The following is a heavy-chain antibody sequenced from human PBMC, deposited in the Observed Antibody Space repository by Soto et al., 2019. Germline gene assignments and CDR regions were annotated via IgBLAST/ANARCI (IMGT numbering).Heavy chain of an antibody. D-gene: IGHD3-10*01. Sequence: QVQLVQSGLEVKKPGASVKVSCKASGYSFTNFGFNWVRQAPGQGLEWMGWVSNYNGNRKYAEKFQGRVTMTTDTYXXTAYMELGSLRSDDTALYYCASGKMVRGPRPQYYFYFGMDVWGQGTTLIVSS. J-gene: IGHJ6*02. CDR1: GYSFTNFG. V-gene: IGHV1-18*01. CDR3: ASGKMVRGPRPQYYFYFGMDV. CDR2: VSNYNGNR.